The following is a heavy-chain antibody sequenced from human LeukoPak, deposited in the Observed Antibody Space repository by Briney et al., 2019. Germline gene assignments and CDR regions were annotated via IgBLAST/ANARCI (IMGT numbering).Heavy chain of an antibody. J-gene: IGHJ3*02. CDR3: AKGGNYGAFDM. Sequence: PGGSLRLSCAASGFTFSSSAMSWVRQAPGKGLEWVSTISGGGSSPYYADSVKGRFTISRDNSKNTLYLQMNSLRAEDTAVYYCAKGGNYGAFDMWGQGTMVTVSS. CDR1: GFTFSSSA. V-gene: IGHV3-23*01. CDR2: ISGGGSSP. D-gene: IGHD4-11*01.